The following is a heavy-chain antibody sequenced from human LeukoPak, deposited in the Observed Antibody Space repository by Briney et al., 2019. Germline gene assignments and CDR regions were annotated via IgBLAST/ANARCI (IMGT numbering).Heavy chain of an antibody. D-gene: IGHD6-19*01. J-gene: IGHJ4*02. Sequence: GRSLRLSCAASGFTFNTYGIHWVRQAPGKGLEWVAVISYDGRNEYYADSVKGRFTISRDNSENTLYLQMNSLRAEDTAVYYCAKDSFYRSSGWYPTLDYWGQGTLVTVSS. V-gene: IGHV3-30*18. CDR3: AKDSFYRSSGWYPTLDY. CDR1: GFTFNTYG. CDR2: ISYDGRNE.